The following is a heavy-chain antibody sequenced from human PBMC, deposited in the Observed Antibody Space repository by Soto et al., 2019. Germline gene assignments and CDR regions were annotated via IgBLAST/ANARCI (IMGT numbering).Heavy chain of an antibody. CDR1: GFTFSSYW. V-gene: IGHV3-74*01. J-gene: IGHJ6*02. CDR2: INSDGSST. D-gene: IGHD3-22*01. Sequence: GGSLRLSCAASGFTFSSYWMHWVRQAPGKGLVWVSRINSDGSSTSYADSVKGRFTISRDNAKNTLYLQMNSLGAEDTAVYYCARVPGDDSSGYQHYYYYGMDVWGQGTTVTVSS. CDR3: ARVPGDDSSGYQHYYYYGMDV.